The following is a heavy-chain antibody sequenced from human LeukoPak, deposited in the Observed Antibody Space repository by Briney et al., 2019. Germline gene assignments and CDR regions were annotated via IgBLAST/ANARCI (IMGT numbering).Heavy chain of an antibody. CDR2: IYYSGST. CDR1: GGSISSGGYY. CDR3: ARDFLQGVRGNTGGSFDY. D-gene: IGHD3-10*01. V-gene: IGHV4-31*03. J-gene: IGHJ4*02. Sequence: SETLSLTCTVSGGSISSGGYYWSWIRQHPGKGLEWIGYIYYSGSTYYNPSLKSRVTISVDTSKNQFSLKLSSVTAADTAVYFCARDFLQGVRGNTGGSFDYWGQGTLVTVSS.